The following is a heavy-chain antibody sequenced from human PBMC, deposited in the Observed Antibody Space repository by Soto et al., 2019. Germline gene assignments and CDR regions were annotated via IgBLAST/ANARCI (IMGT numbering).Heavy chain of an antibody. D-gene: IGHD2-8*02. V-gene: IGHV3-30*01. Sequence: DSVKGRFTVSRDNSKNTLYLQMNSLRAEDTALYYCARESRYCTAHRCSTQQAFDMWGQGTMVTVSS. CDR3: ARESRYCTAHRCSTQQAFDM. J-gene: IGHJ3*02.